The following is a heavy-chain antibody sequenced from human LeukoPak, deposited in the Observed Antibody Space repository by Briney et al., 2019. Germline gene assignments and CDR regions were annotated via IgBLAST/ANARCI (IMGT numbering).Heavy chain of an antibody. V-gene: IGHV3-7*04. D-gene: IGHD6-13*01. Sequence: GGSLRLSCAVSGCTFSRYWMNWVRQAPGKGLEWLANINEDGSEKHYVDSVEGRFTVSRDNGENSVFLQMNSLKVEDAAVYYCARGLRTAAGLDYWGQGTLVIASS. J-gene: IGHJ4*02. CDR2: INEDGSEK. CDR3: ARGLRTAAGLDY. CDR1: GCTFSRYW.